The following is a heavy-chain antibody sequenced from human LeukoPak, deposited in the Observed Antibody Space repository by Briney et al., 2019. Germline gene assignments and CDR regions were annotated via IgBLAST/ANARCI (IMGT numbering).Heavy chain of an antibody. CDR3: ASTPSGYDPYYYDSSGVDY. J-gene: IGHJ4*02. CDR1: GGSISSSSYY. V-gene: IGHV4-39*07. CDR2: IYYSGST. Sequence: SETLSLTCTVSGGSISSSSYYWGWIRQPPGKGLEWLGSIYYSGSTYYNPSLKSRVTISVDTSKNQFSLKLSSVTAADTAVYYCASTPSGYDPYYYDSSGVDYWGQGTLVTVSS. D-gene: IGHD3-22*01.